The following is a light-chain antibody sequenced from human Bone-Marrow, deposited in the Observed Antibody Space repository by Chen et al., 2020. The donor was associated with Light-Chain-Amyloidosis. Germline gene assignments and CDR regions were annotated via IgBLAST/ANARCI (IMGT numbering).Light chain of an antibody. CDR1: KLGDKY. CDR3: QAWDSSTVV. J-gene: IGLJ2*01. V-gene: IGLV3-1*01. CDR2: QDT. Sequence: SYELTQPPSVSVSPGQTANITCSGDKLGDKYVCWYQQKPGQSPVVVIYQDTKRPSGIPERFSGSNSGSTATLTISGTQTMDEADYYCQAWDSSTVVFGGGTRLTVL.